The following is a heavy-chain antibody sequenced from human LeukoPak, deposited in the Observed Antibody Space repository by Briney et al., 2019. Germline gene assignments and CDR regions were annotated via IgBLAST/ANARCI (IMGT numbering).Heavy chain of an antibody. D-gene: IGHD2-2*01. J-gene: IGHJ6*02. Sequence: GASVTVSCKASGYTFTSFAMHWVRQATGQRLEWMGWINAGNGNTKYSQKFQGRVTMTRDTSTSTVYMELSSLRSEDTAVYYCARDRGCSSTSCPLNYGMDVWGQGTTVTVSS. V-gene: IGHV1-3*01. CDR1: GYTFTSFA. CDR2: INAGNGNT. CDR3: ARDRGCSSTSCPLNYGMDV.